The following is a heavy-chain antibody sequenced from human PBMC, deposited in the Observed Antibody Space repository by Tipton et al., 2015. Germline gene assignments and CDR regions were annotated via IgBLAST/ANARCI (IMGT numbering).Heavy chain of an antibody. J-gene: IGHJ6*02. D-gene: IGHD2-8*01. CDR1: GGSVSSGSFY. CDR3: ARAWDPYTNKYYYGMDI. CDR2: FFHSGNT. Sequence: TLSLTCTVSGGSVSSGSFYWSWIRQPPGKGLEWIGSFFHSGNTFHNPSLRSRVIISVDTSKNQISLNLSSVTAADAAVYYCARAWDPYTNKYYYGMDIWGQGTAVTVSS. V-gene: IGHV4-39*07.